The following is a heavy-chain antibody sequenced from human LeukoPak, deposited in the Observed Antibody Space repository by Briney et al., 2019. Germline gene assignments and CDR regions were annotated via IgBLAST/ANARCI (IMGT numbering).Heavy chain of an antibody. V-gene: IGHV3-21*01. CDR2: ISSSSSYI. D-gene: IGHD3-22*01. Sequence: PGGSLRLSCAASGFTFSSYSMNWVRQAPGKGLEWVSSISSSSSYIYYADSVKGRFTISRDNAKNSLYLQMNSLRAEDTAVYYCARRPTYYYNSSGPNIDYWGQGTLVTVSS. CDR3: ARRPTYYYNSSGPNIDY. J-gene: IGHJ4*02. CDR1: GFTFSSYS.